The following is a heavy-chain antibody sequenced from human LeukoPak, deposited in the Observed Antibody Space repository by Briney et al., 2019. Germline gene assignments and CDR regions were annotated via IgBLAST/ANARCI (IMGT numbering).Heavy chain of an antibody. V-gene: IGHV4-39*07. D-gene: IGHD3-22*01. Sequence: SETPSLTCTVSGGSISSSSYYWGWIRQPPGKGLEWIGSIYYSGSTYYNPSLKSRVTISVDTSKNQFSLKLSSVTAADTAVYYCARDLSYDSSGYPPPWGQGTLVTVSS. CDR1: GGSISSSSYY. CDR3: ARDLSYDSSGYPPP. J-gene: IGHJ5*02. CDR2: IYYSGST.